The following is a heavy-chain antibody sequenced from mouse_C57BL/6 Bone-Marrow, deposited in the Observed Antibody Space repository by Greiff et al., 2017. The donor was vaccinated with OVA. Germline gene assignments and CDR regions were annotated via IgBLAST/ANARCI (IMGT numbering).Heavy chain of an antibody. V-gene: IGHV3-6*01. CDR2: ISYDGSN. D-gene: IGHD1-1*01. CDR3: ANLWPRYFDV. J-gene: IGHJ1*03. Sequence: EVKLMESGPGLVKPSQSLSLTCSVTGYSITSGYYWTWIRQFPGNKLEWMGYISYDGSNNYNPSLKNRISITRDTSKNQFFLKLNSVTTEDTATYYCANLWPRYFDVWGTGTTVTVSS. CDR1: GYSITSGYY.